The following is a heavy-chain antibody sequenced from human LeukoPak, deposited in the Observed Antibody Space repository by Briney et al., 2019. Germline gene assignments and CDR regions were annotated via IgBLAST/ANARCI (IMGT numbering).Heavy chain of an antibody. V-gene: IGHV3-53*01. J-gene: IGHJ6*02. Sequence: GGSLRLSCAASGFTFSIYAMSWVRQAPGKGLEWVSIMHSSGSTYYADSVKGRFTFSRDDSKNTLYLQMNSLRAEDTAVYYCARDGGSGRGYYYYYGMDVWGQGTTVTVSS. D-gene: IGHD1-26*01. CDR1: GFTFSIYA. CDR3: ARDGGSGRGYYYYYGMDV. CDR2: MHSSGST.